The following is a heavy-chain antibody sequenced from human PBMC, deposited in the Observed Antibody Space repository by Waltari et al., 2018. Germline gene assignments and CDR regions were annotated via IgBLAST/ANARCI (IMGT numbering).Heavy chain of an antibody. J-gene: IGHJ4*02. Sequence: VQLQESGPGLVKPSGTLSLTCAVSGGSISSSHWWSWVRHPPGKGLEWIGEIYHSGSTNYNPSLKSRVTISVDTSKNQFSLKLSSVTAADTAVYYCAREGVYDSSGYSPFDYWGQGTLVTVSS. CDR2: IYHSGST. CDR1: GGSISSSHW. CDR3: AREGVYDSSGYSPFDY. D-gene: IGHD3-22*01. V-gene: IGHV4-4*02.